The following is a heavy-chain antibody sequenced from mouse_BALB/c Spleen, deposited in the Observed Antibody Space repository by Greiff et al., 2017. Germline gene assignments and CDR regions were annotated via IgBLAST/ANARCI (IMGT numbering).Heavy chain of an antibody. J-gene: IGHJ2*01. D-gene: IGHD1-1*01. Sequence: EVQVVESGGGLVQPGGSRKLSCAASGFTFSSFGMHWVRQAPEKGLEWVAYISSGSSTIYYADTVKGRFTISRDNPKNTLFLQMTSLRSEDTAMYYCTSSYYGSGYYFDYWGQGTTVTVSS. CDR1: GFTFSSFG. V-gene: IGHV5-17*02. CDR2: ISSGSSTI. CDR3: TSSYYGSGYYFDY.